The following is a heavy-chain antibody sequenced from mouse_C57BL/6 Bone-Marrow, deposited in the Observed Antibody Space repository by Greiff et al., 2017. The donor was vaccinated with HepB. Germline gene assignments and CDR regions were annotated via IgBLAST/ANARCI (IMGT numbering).Heavy chain of an antibody. CDR1: GYTFTSYW. CDR2: IHPNSGST. CDR3: ADTVYFDY. J-gene: IGHJ2*01. Sequence: QVQLQQPGAELVKPGASVKLSCKASGYTFTSYWMHWVKQRPGQGLEWIGKIHPNSGSTNYNEKFKSKATLTVDKSPSTAYMQISSLTSEDSAFYYGADTVYFDYWGQGTTLTVSS. D-gene: IGHD1-1*01. V-gene: IGHV1-64*01.